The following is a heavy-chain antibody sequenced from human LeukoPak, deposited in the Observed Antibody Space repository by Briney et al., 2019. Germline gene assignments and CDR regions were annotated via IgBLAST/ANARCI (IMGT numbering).Heavy chain of an antibody. D-gene: IGHD3-22*01. J-gene: IGHJ3*02. CDR1: GGTYSSYA. CDR3: ARKYYYDSSGYSPHAFDI. V-gene: IGHV1-69*04. CDR2: IIPIFGIA. Sequence: SVKVSCKASGGTYSSYAISWVRQAPGQGLEWMGRIIPIFGIANYAQKFQGRVTITADKSTSTAYMELSSLRSEDTAVYYCARKYYYDSSGYSPHAFDIWGQGTMVTVSS.